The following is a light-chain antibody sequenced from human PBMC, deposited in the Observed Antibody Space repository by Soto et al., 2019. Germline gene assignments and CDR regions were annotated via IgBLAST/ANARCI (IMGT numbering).Light chain of an antibody. CDR3: GGWDDRLSDWL. Sequence: QSVLTQPPSASGTPGQTVTISCSGSSSNVGTNSVYWFQQLPGTAPKLLIYVNDRRPSGVPDRFSGSKSGTSASLAISGLQSEDEDDYYCGGWDDRLSDWLFGGGTKVTVL. CDR1: SSNVGTNS. V-gene: IGLV1-47*01. J-gene: IGLJ3*02. CDR2: VND.